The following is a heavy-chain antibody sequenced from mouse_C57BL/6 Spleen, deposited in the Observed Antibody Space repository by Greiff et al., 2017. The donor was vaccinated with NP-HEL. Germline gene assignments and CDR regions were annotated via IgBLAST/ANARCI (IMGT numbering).Heavy chain of an antibody. Sequence: QVQLKQPGAELVKPGASVKLSCKASGYTFTSYWMHWVKQRPGRGLEWIGRIDPNSGGTKYNEKFKSKATLTVDKPSSTAYMQLSSLTSEDSAVYYCASHITAVVATDWYFDVWGTGTTVTVSS. V-gene: IGHV1-72*01. J-gene: IGHJ1*03. CDR1: GYTFTSYW. CDR2: IDPNSGGT. CDR3: ASHITAVVATDWYFDV. D-gene: IGHD1-1*01.